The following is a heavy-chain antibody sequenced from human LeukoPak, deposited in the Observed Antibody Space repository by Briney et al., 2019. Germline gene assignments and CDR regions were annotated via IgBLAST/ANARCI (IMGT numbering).Heavy chain of an antibody. CDR1: GGTFSSYA. Sequence: SVKLSCKASGGTFSSYAISWVRQAPGQGLEWMGGIIPIFGTANYAQKFQGRVTITADKSTSTAYMELSSLRSEDTAVYYCASSMVRGVIRYYYYYMDVWGKGTTVTVSS. J-gene: IGHJ6*03. V-gene: IGHV1-69*06. D-gene: IGHD3-10*01. CDR3: ASSMVRGVIRYYYYYMDV. CDR2: IIPIFGTA.